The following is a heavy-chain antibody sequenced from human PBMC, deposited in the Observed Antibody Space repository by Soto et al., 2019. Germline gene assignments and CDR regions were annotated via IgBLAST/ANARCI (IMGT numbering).Heavy chain of an antibody. CDR1: GFTFSSYA. CDR3: AKSKGRVGGYQLLYDY. J-gene: IGHJ4*02. CDR2: ISGSGGST. Sequence: EVQLLESGGGLVQPGGSLRLSCAASGFTFSSYAMSWVRQAPGKGLEWVSAISGSGGSTYYADSVKGRFTISRDNSKNTLYLQINSLRAEDTAVYYCAKSKGRVGGYQLLYDYWGQGTLVTVSS. D-gene: IGHD2-2*02. V-gene: IGHV3-23*01.